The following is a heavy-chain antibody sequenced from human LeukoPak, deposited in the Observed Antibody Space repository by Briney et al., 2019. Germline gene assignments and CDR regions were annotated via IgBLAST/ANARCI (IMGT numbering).Heavy chain of an antibody. Sequence: GGSLRLSCAASGFTFSSYSMNWVRQAPGKGLEWVANIKQDGSEKDYVDSVKGRFTISRDNAKNSLYLQMNNLRAEDTAVYYCARYCGGDCYGMDVWGQGTTVTVSS. CDR2: IKQDGSEK. CDR1: GFTFSSYS. J-gene: IGHJ6*02. D-gene: IGHD2-21*01. V-gene: IGHV3-7*01. CDR3: ARYCGGDCYGMDV.